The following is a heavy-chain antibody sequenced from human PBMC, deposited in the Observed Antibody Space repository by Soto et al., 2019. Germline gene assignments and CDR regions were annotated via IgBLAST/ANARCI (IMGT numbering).Heavy chain of an antibody. Sequence: SETLSLTCVVSGDSISRGSYTWNWSRQPPGKGLEWLGFTYESGSTYYNASLKSRVTISVDRSKNQLSLILHSVTAADTAMYFSARDSAVRGAMGWFDPWGKGTLVTVSS. CDR3: ARDSAVRGAMGWFDP. V-gene: IGHV4-30-2*01. J-gene: IGHJ5*02. CDR1: GDSISRGSYT. CDR2: TYESGST. D-gene: IGHD3-10*01.